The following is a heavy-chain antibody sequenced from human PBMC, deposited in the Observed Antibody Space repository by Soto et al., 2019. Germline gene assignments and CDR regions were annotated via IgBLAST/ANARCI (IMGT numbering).Heavy chain of an antibody. CDR3: AKDMWAAAAPGFDY. V-gene: IGHV3-9*01. Sequence: DVQLVESGGGLVQPGRSLRLSCAASGFTFDDYAMHWVRQAPGKGLEWVSGISWNSGSIGYADSVKGRFTISRDNAKNSLYLQMNSLRAEDTALYYCAKDMWAAAAPGFDYWGQGTLVTVSS. CDR2: ISWNSGSI. D-gene: IGHD6-13*01. CDR1: GFTFDDYA. J-gene: IGHJ4*02.